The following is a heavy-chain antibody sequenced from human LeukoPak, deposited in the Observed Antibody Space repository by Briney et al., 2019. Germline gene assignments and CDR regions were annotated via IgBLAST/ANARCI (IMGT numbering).Heavy chain of an antibody. D-gene: IGHD3/OR15-3a*01. Sequence: PSETLSLTCAVSGYSISSGYYWGWIRQPPGKGLEWIGYIHYSGSTYYNPSLKSRVTISLDTSKNQFSLKLNSVTAADTAVYYCATILGLANRIDSWGQGTLVTVSP. V-gene: IGHV4-38-2*01. CDR2: IHYSGST. J-gene: IGHJ4*02. CDR1: GYSISSGYY. CDR3: ATILGLANRIDS.